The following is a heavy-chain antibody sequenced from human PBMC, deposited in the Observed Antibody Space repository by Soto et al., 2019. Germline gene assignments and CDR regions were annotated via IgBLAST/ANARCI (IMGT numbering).Heavy chain of an antibody. D-gene: IGHD6-13*01. Sequence: PGESLKISCKGSGYSFTSYWIGWVRQMPGKGLEWMGIIYPGDSDTRYSPSFQGQVTISADKSISTAYLQWSSLKASDTAMYYCARTSTAXKYSCGMDVWGPGTTGTGSS. CDR2: IYPGDSDT. CDR1: GYSFTSYW. CDR3: ARTSTAXKYSCGMDV. V-gene: IGHV5-51*01. J-gene: IGHJ6*02.